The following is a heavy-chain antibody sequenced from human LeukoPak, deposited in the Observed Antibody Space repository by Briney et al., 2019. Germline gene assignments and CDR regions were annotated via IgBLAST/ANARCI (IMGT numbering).Heavy chain of an antibody. Sequence: ASVKVSCKASGYTFTSYYMHWVRQAPGQGLEWMGIINPSGGSTSHAQKFQGRVTMTRDMSTSTVYMELSSLRAEDTAVYYCAKDLHDSLTGDLDYWGQGTLVTVSS. CDR2: INPSGGST. J-gene: IGHJ4*02. CDR1: GYTFTSYY. CDR3: AKDLHDSLTGDLDY. D-gene: IGHD3-9*01. V-gene: IGHV1-46*01.